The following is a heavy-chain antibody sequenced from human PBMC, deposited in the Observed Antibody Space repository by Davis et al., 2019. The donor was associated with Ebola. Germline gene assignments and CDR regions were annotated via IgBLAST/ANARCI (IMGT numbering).Heavy chain of an antibody. CDR1: GFTFDDYT. CDR3: AKDITAAAGTIYYYGMDV. V-gene: IGHV3-43*01. J-gene: IGHJ6*02. Sequence: GESLKISCAASGFTFDDYTMHWVRQAPGKGLEWVSLISWDGGSTYYADSVKGRFTISRDNSKNSLYLQMNNLRTEDTALYYCAKDITAAAGTIYYYGMDVWSQGTTVTVSS. CDR2: ISWDGGST. D-gene: IGHD6-13*01.